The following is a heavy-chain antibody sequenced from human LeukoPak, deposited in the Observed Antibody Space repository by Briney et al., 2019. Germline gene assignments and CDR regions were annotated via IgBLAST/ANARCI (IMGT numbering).Heavy chain of an antibody. V-gene: IGHV4-30-4*08. CDR2: IYYSGST. CDR1: GGSISSGGYY. Sequence: PSQTLSLTCTVSGGSISSGGYYWSWIRQHPGKGLEWIGYIYYSGSTYYNPSLKSRVTISVDTSKNQFSLKLSSVTAADTAVYYCARERSYDILTGYYAFDIWGQGTMVTVSS. J-gene: IGHJ3*02. CDR3: ARERSYDILTGYYAFDI. D-gene: IGHD3-9*01.